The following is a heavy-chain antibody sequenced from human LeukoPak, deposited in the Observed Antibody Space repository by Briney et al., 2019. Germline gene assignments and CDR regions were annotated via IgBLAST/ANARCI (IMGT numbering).Heavy chain of an antibody. D-gene: IGHD3-22*01. J-gene: IGHJ4*02. CDR2: IKGDGTST. Sequence: GGSLRLSCAASGFTFRTYWMHWVRQAPGKGLVWVARIKGDGTSTTYADSVKGRFTISRDNAKNMLYLQMHSLRAEDTAVYYCAAFNYDTVYWGQGTLVTVS. CDR3: AAFNYDTVY. CDR1: GFTFRTYW. V-gene: IGHV3-74*01.